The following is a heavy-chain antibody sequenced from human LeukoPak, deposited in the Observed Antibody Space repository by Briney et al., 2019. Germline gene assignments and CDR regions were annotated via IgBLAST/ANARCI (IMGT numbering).Heavy chain of an antibody. CDR2: ISGSGDNT. V-gene: IGHV3-23*01. J-gene: IGHJ4*02. CDR3: AKWKYSNSGIDDY. D-gene: IGHD6-6*01. Sequence: GGSLRLSCAASGFTFSSYAMSWVRQVPGKGLEWVSVISGSGDNTYFADSVKGRFTISRDNSKNMLYLQMNSLRAEDTAVYYCAKWKYSNSGIDDYWGQGTLVTVSS. CDR1: GFTFSSYA.